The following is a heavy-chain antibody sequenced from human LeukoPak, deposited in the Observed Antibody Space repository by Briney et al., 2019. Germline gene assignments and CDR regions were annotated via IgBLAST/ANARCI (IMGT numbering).Heavy chain of an antibody. CDR3: ASGPGLGNPYYYYMDV. D-gene: IGHD7-27*01. J-gene: IGHJ6*03. V-gene: IGHV1-69*01. CDR1: GGTFSSHA. CDR2: IIPIFGTA. Sequence: GSSVKVSCKASGGTFSSHAISWVRQAPGQGLEWMGGIIPIFGTANYAQKFQGRVTITADESTSTAYMELSSLRSEDTAVYYCASGPGLGNPYYYYMDVWGKGTTVTVSS.